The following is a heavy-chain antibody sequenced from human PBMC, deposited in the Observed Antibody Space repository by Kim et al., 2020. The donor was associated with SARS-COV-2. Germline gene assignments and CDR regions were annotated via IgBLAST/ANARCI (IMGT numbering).Heavy chain of an antibody. Sequence: SETLSLTCAVYGGSFSGDYWSWIRQPPGKGLEWIGESNHSGSTNYNPTLKSRVTISVDTSKNQFSLQLSSVTAADAAVYYCARGRKIVLMVYAKDAVDIWGQGTMVTVSS. V-gene: IGHV4-34*01. CDR2: SNHSGST. D-gene: IGHD2-8*01. J-gene: IGHJ3*02. CDR1: GGSFSGDY. CDR3: ARGRKIVLMVYAKDAVDI.